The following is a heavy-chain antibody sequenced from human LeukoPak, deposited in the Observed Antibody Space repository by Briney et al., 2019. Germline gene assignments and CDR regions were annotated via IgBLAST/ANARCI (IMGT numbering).Heavy chain of an antibody. CDR1: GGSISSSSYY. J-gene: IGHJ5*02. D-gene: IGHD1-26*01. Sequence: SETLSLTCTVSGGSISSSSYYWGWIRQPPGKGLEWIGSIYYSGSTYYNPSLKSRVTISVDTSKNQFSLKLSSVTAADTAVYYCARVKLVGAITRWFDPWGQGTLVTVSS. CDR2: IYYSGST. CDR3: ARVKLVGAITRWFDP. V-gene: IGHV4-39*07.